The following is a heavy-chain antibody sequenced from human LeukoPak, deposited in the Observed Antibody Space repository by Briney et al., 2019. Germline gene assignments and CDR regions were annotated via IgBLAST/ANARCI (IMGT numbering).Heavy chain of an antibody. Sequence: GGSLRLSCVGSGFNFMQYGMMWVRQAPGKGLEWVSTIHPSGINTHHADSVKGRFTISRDNSKNTLYLQMNSLRVEDTAIYYCARDPSTLLPTDDSWGQGTVVAVSS. CDR3: ARDPSTLLPTDDS. CDR2: IHPSGINT. J-gene: IGHJ4*02. V-gene: IGHV3-23*05. D-gene: IGHD2-2*01. CDR1: GFNFMQYG.